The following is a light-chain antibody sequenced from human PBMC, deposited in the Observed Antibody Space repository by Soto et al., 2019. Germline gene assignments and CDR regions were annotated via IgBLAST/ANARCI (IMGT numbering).Light chain of an antibody. V-gene: IGLV3-21*04. J-gene: IGLJ3*02. Sequence: SYELTQPPSVSVAPGKTARITCGGNNIGSKSVHWYQQKPGQAPVLVIFYDTDRPSGIPERFSGSNSGNTATLTISGVEAGDEADYYCQVWDSISDHQVFGGGTKLTVL. CDR3: QVWDSISDHQV. CDR2: YDT. CDR1: NIGSKS.